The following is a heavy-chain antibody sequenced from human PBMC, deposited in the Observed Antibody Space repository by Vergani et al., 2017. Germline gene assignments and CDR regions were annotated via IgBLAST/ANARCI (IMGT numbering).Heavy chain of an antibody. Sequence: QVQLQQWGGGLLKPSETLSLTCVVNGGSFTSYHWTWIRQSPGEGLEWVGDIDHTGRPDYNPSLKSRLTMSVDKSRNQFSLTLNSVTATDTAIYFCARVNTETNGHLYYYYYKDVWGQGTEVTVS. J-gene: IGHJ6*03. D-gene: IGHD4-11*01. CDR1: GGSFTSYH. CDR3: ARVNTETNGHLYYYYYKDV. V-gene: IGHV4-34*01. CDR2: IDHTGRP.